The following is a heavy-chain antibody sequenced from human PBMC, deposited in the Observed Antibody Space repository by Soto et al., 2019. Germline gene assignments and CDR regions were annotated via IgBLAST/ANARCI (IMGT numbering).Heavy chain of an antibody. J-gene: IGHJ4*02. CDR2: ISSSGSTR. CDR1: GFTFSDHY. Sequence: QVQLVESGGDLVKPGGSLRLSCAASGFTFSDHYMSWIRQAPGKGLEWVSYISSSGSTRNHADSVKGPFTISRDNAKNSLYLQMNSLRAEDTAVYYCARGYYDSSGHLDYWGQGTLVTVSS. CDR3: ARGYYDSSGHLDY. V-gene: IGHV3-11*01. D-gene: IGHD3-22*01.